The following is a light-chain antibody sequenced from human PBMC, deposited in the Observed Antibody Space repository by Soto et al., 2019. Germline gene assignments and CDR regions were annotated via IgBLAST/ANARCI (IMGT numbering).Light chain of an antibody. J-gene: IGKJ5*01. CDR3: QQRNNWPAIS. Sequence: EVLLTQSPGTLSLSPGERATLSCRAIQSVSSSYLAWYQQKPGQSPRLLIFDASTRATGIPARFSGSGSGTEFTLTISRLEPEDFAVYYCQQRNNWPAISFGQGTRLEIK. V-gene: IGKV3D-20*02. CDR1: QSVSSSY. CDR2: DAS.